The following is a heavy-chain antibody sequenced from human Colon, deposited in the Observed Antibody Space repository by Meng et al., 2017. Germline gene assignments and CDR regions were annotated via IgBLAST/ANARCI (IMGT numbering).Heavy chain of an antibody. D-gene: IGHD7-27*01. CDR2: IYFSGTT. Sequence: SETLSLTCTVSGASFSSSRYYWGWIRPPPGKGLEWIGTIYFSGTTDYSPSLKSRVSISSYTSKNQLSLNLISVTAADTAIYYCARRLYSRPPGDLDSWGQGTLVTVSS. CDR1: GASFSSSRYY. V-gene: IGHV4-39*07. CDR3: ARRLYSRPPGDLDS. J-gene: IGHJ4*02.